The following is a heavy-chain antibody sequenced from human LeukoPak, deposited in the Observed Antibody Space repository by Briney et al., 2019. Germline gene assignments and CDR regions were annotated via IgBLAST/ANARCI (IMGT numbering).Heavy chain of an antibody. J-gene: IGHJ6*02. CDR3: ARDLGDSSGYRSYYYGMDV. V-gene: IGHV1-2*02. CDR1: GYTFTGYY. CDR2: INPNSGGT. D-gene: IGHD3-22*01. Sequence: ASVKVSCKASGYTFTGYYMHWVRQAPGQGLEWMGWINPNSGGTNYAQKFQGRVTMTRDTSISTAYMELSRLRSDDTAVCYCARDLGDSSGYRSYYYGMDVWGQGTTVTVSS.